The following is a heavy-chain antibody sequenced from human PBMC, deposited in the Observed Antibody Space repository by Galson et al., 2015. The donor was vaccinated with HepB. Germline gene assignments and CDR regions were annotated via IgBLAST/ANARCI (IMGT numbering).Heavy chain of an antibody. V-gene: IGHV1-24*01. CDR2: FDRDDDEK. CDR3: ATYRERLLLFAVTAADTALYFCVRATRGSGTYYHQRIGVEYYHYFYAMDA. J-gene: IGHJ6*02. D-gene: IGHD3-10*01. CDR1: RYTLTELS. Sequence: SVKVSCKVSRYTLTELSIHWVRQAPGTGLEWMGGFDRDDDEKIYAQPFQGRLTMTEDTSIDTAYLELSSLRSEDTAIYYCATYRERLLLFAVTAADTALYFCVRATRGSGTYYHQRIGVEYYHYFYAMDAWGQGATVTVSS.